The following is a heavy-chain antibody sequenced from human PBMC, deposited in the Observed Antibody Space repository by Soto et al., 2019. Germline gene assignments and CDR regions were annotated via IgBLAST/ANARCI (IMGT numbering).Heavy chain of an antibody. J-gene: IGHJ3*02. Sequence: QVQLVQSGAEVKKPGASVKVSCKASGYTFTSYYMHWVRQAPGQGLEWMGIINPSGGSTSYAQKFQGRDTMTRDKSTSTVYMEMSSLRSEDTAVYYCARENTIFGVGGSAFDIWGQGTMVTVSS. V-gene: IGHV1-46*03. CDR3: ARENTIFGVGGSAFDI. CDR2: INPSGGST. D-gene: IGHD3-3*01. CDR1: GYTFTSYY.